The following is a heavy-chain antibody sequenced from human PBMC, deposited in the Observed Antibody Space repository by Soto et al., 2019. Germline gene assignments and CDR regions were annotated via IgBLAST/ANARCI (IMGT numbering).Heavy chain of an antibody. CDR2: IYYNELSSSEST. V-gene: IGHV4-30-4*08. CDR3: ARTGPSYYYHNSGSPGDY. CDR1: GASIGSGDFY. D-gene: IGHD3-22*01. Sequence: PSETLSLTCTVSGASIGSGDFYWSWIRQSPGKGLEWLGYIYYNELSSSESTHYNSSLKSRVSISVDTSKNQFSLTLRSMTAADTAVYYCARTGPSYYYHNSGSPGDYWGQGTLVTDSS. J-gene: IGHJ4*02.